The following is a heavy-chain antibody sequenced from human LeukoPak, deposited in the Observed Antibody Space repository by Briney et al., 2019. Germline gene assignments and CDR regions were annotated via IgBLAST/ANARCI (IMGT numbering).Heavy chain of an antibody. CDR2: ISSSTSTI. V-gene: IGHV3-48*01. CDR3: ARDYYGDYYFDY. D-gene: IGHD4-17*01. J-gene: IGHJ4*02. CDR1: GFTFSSYT. Sequence: GGSLRLSCAASGFTFSSYTMNWVRQASGKRLKWVSSISSSTSTIHYADSVKGRFTIFRDNAKNSLYLQMNSLRAEDTAVYFCARDYYGDYYFDYWGQGTLVTVSS.